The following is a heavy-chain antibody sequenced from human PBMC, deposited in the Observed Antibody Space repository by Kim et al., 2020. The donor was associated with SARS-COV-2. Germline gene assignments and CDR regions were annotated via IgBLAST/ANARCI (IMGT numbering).Heavy chain of an antibody. D-gene: IGHD5-12*01. Sequence: SETLSLTCTVSGGSISSYYWSWIRQPPGKGLEWIGYIYYSGSTNYNPSLKSRVTISVDTSKNQFSLKLSSVTAADTAVYYCAGGGYDYYYYYYMDVWGKG. CDR2: IYYSGST. CDR1: GGSISSYY. J-gene: IGHJ6*03. V-gene: IGHV4-59*01. CDR3: AGGGYDYYYYYYMDV.